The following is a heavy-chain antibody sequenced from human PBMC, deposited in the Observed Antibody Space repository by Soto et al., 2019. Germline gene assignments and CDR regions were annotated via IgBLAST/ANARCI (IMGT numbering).Heavy chain of an antibody. CDR2: MNPNSGNT. D-gene: IGHD6-13*01. CDR3: ARGRVGSSWYLERYYFDY. V-gene: IGHV1-8*01. J-gene: IGHJ4*02. CDR1: GYTFTSYD. Sequence: GASVKVSCKASGYTFTSYDINWVRQATGQGLEWVGWMNPNSGNTGYAQKFQGRVTMTRNTSISTAYMELSSPRSEDTAVYYCARGRVGSSWYLERYYFDYWGQGTLVTVSS.